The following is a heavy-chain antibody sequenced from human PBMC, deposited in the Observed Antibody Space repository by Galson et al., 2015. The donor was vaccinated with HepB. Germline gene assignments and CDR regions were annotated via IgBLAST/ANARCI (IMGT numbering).Heavy chain of an antibody. CDR1: GFTFSNYS. Sequence: SLRLSCAASGFTFSNYSIHWVRQAPGKGMDWVAVTSFDGSDKYYADSVKGRFTISRDDSKNRVFLQMNSLRAEDTAVYYCARGRRNYFGAGGWGQGPLFTVSS. CDR2: TSFDGSDK. J-gene: IGHJ4*02. V-gene: IGHV3-30*04. D-gene: IGHD1-7*01. CDR3: ARGRRNYFGAGG.